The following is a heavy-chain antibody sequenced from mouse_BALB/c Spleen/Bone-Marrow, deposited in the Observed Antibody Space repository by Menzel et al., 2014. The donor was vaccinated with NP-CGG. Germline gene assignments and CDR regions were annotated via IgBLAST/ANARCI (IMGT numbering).Heavy chain of an antibody. J-gene: IGHJ2*01. CDR1: GFDFSRYW. CDR2: INPDSSTI. D-gene: IGHD1-1*01. Sequence: DVMLVDSVGGLVQPGGSLKFSCAASGFDFSRYWMSWVRQAPGKGLEWIGEINPDSSTINYTPSLKDKFIISIDNAKNTLYLQMSKVRSEDTALYYCARQNYCGHSDYWGQGTTLTVSS. V-gene: IGHV4-1*02. CDR3: ARQNYCGHSDY.